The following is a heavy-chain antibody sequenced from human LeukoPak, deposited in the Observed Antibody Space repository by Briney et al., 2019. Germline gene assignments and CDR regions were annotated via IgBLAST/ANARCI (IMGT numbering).Heavy chain of an antibody. CDR3: AREGYYYDSSGYYERYFDY. J-gene: IGHJ4*02. D-gene: IGHD3-22*01. CDR2: IRYDGSNE. Sequence: PGGSLRLSCAASGFTFSSYSMNWVRQAPGKGLEWVAYIRYDGSNEYYADSVKGRFTISRDNSKNTLYLQMNSLRAEDTAVYYCAREGYYYDSSGYYERYFDYWGQGTLVTVSS. V-gene: IGHV3-30*02. CDR1: GFTFSSYS.